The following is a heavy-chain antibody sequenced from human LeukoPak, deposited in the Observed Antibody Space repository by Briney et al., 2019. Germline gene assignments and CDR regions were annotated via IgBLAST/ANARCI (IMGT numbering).Heavy chain of an antibody. V-gene: IGHV4-39*07. CDR1: GGSVSGTNYY. D-gene: IGHD3-10*01. CDR3: ARDYSTYYYGSGSYSLTGRAFDI. J-gene: IGHJ3*02. Sequence: NTSETLSLTCTVSGGSVSGTNYYWAWIRQPPGKGLEWIGSIYYSGSTYYNPSLKSRVTISVDTSKNQFSLKLSSVTAADTAVYYCARDYSTYYYGSGSYSLTGRAFDIWGQGTMVTVSS. CDR2: IYYSGST.